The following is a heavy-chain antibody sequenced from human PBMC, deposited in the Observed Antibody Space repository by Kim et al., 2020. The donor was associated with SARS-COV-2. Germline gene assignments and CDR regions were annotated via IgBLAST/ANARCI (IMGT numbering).Heavy chain of an antibody. CDR1: GFTFSVYG. J-gene: IGHJ4*02. CDR3: ARDRRMYYYGSGTDY. Sequence: GGSLRLSCAASGFTFSVYGMHWVRQAPGKGLEWVAIISYDGSEKYYADSVKGRFTISRDNSRNTLYLQMNSLRADDTAVFYCARDRRMYYYGSGTDYWGQGTLVPVSS. V-gene: IGHV3-30*04. CDR2: ISYDGSEK. D-gene: IGHD3-10*01.